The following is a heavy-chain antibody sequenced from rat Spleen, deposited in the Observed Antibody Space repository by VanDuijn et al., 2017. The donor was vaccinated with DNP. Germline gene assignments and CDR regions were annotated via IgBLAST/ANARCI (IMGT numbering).Heavy chain of an antibody. V-gene: IGHV5-19*01. CDR3: AKDYHYYAMDA. CDR2: ISYAGRDT. J-gene: IGHJ4*01. CDR1: GFTFSNYA. Sequence: EVQLVESGGGLVQPGRSLKLSCAASGFTFSNYAIHWIRQAPRKGLEWVASISYAGRDTYYRDSVKGRFTISRDNANRTLYLQMSSLRSEDTATYYCAKDYHYYAMDAWGQGTSVTVSS.